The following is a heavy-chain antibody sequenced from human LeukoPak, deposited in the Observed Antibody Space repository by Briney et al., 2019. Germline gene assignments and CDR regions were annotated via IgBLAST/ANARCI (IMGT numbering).Heavy chain of an antibody. CDR2: IYYSGST. V-gene: IGHV4-39*01. CDR3: ARKGRITMIVVVLGDAFDI. J-gene: IGHJ3*02. CDR1: GGSISSSSYY. Sequence: SETLSLTCTVSGGSISSSSYYWGWIRQPPGKGPEWIGSIYYSGSTYYNPSLKSRVTISVDTSKNQFSLKLSSVTAADTAVYYCARKGRITMIVVVLGDAFDIWGQGTMVTVSS. D-gene: IGHD3-22*01.